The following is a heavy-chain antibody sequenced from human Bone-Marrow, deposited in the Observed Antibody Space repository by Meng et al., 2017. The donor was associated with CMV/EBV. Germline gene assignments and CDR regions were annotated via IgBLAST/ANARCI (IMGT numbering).Heavy chain of an antibody. D-gene: IGHD1-26*01. CDR1: GFTFDDYA. V-gene: IGHV3-9*01. Sequence: SLKISCAASGFTFDDYAMHWVRQAPGKGLEWVSGISWNSGSIGYADSVKGRFTISRDNAKNSLYLQMNSLRAEDTALYYCAKDTYSGSYFDYWGQGTLVTVS. CDR2: ISWNSGSI. CDR3: AKDTYSGSYFDY. J-gene: IGHJ4*02.